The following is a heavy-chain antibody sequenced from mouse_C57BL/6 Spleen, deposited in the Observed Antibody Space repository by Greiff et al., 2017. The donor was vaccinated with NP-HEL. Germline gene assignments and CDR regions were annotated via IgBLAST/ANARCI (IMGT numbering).Heavy chain of an antibody. D-gene: IGHD1-1*01. CDR1: GYTFTSYT. V-gene: IGHV1-4*01. Sequence: VQLQQSGAELARPGASVKMSCKASGYTFTSYTMHWVKQRPGQGLEWIGYINPSSGYTKYNQKFKDKATLTADKSSSTAYMQLSSLTSEDSAVYYCARDDGSSYWFAYWGQGTLVTVSA. CDR3: ARDDGSSYWFAY. J-gene: IGHJ3*01. CDR2: INPSSGYT.